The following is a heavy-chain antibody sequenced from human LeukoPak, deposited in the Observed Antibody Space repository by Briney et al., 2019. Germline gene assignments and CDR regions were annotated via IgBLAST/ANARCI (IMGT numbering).Heavy chain of an antibody. Sequence: GALRLSCAASGFTFSSHLMHWVRQAQGTGLVWVSSVKSDGTATNYADSVKGRFTISRDNAKNTLYLQMNSLRVEDTAVYYCVRKFATGDWGQGTLVNVSS. CDR1: GFTFSSHL. V-gene: IGHV3-74*01. D-gene: IGHD1-14*01. CDR3: VRKFATGD. J-gene: IGHJ4*02. CDR2: VKSDGTAT.